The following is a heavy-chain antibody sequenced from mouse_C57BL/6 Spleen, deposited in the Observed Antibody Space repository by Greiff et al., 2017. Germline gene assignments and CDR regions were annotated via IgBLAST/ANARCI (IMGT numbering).Heavy chain of an antibody. Sequence: VQLKESGGGLVKPGGSLKLSCAASGFTFSDYGMHWVRQAPEKGLEWVAYISSGSSTIYYADTVKGRVTISRDNAKNTLFLQMTSLRSEDTAMYYCARSLNLLLDYWGQGTTLTVSS. CDR3: ARSLNLLLDY. D-gene: IGHD1-1*01. CDR2: ISSGSSTI. J-gene: IGHJ2*01. V-gene: IGHV5-17*01. CDR1: GFTFSDYG.